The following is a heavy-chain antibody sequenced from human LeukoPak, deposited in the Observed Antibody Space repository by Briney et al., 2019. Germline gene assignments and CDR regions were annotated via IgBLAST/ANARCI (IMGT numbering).Heavy chain of an antibody. V-gene: IGHV4-59*08. CDR2: IHYSGST. D-gene: IGHD3-10*01. Sequence: PSETLSLTCTVSGGSISSYYWTWIRQPPGKGLEYVGNIHYSGSTNYNPSLKSRVTISVDTSKTQFSLELRSVTAADTAVYYCIREGGGYWGQGTMVTVSS. CDR3: IREGGGY. J-gene: IGHJ4*02. CDR1: GGSISSYY.